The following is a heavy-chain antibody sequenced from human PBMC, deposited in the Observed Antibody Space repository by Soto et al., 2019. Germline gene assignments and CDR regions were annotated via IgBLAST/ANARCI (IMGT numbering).Heavy chain of an antibody. J-gene: IGHJ6*03. Sequence: SETLSLTCAVYGGSFSGYYWSWIRQPPGKGLEWIGEINHSGSTNYNPSLKSRVTISVDTSKNQFSLKLSPVTAADTAVYYCARGRRCSSTSCYSTGHYYYYYYMDVWGKGTTVTVSS. D-gene: IGHD2-2*01. CDR3: ARGRRCSSTSCYSTGHYYYYYYMDV. V-gene: IGHV4-34*01. CDR2: INHSGST. CDR1: GGSFSGYY.